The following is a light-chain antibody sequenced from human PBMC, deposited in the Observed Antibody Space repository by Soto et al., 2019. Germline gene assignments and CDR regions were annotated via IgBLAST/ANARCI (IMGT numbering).Light chain of an antibody. CDR2: GAS. CDR1: QSVSNN. V-gene: IGKV3-15*01. Sequence: ETVMTQSPATLYVSPGERATLSCRASQSVSNNLAWYQQKPGQAPRLLIYGASTRAAGIPARFSGSGSGTEFTLTISSLQSEDFAVYYCQQYNNWLRTIGQGTKVEIK. J-gene: IGKJ1*01. CDR3: QQYNNWLRT.